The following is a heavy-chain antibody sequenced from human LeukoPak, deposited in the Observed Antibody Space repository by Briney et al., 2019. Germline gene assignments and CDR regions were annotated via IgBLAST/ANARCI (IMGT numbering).Heavy chain of an antibody. CDR2: GSYDGSNK. CDR3: AKGGPYCSGGSCLSYFDS. J-gene: IGHJ4*02. CDR1: GFTFSTYA. Sequence: PGGSLRLSCAASGFTFSTYAMHWVRQAPGKGLEWVAVGSYDGSNKYYADSVKGRFTISRDNSKNTLYLQVNSLRAEDTAVYYCAKGGPYCSGGSCLSYFDSWGQGTLVTVSS. D-gene: IGHD2-15*01. V-gene: IGHV3-30-3*01.